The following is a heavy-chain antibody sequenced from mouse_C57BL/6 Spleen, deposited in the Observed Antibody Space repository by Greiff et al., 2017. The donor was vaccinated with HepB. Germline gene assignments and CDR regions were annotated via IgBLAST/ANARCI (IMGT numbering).Heavy chain of an antibody. Sequence: QVQLKESGAELARPGASVKMSCKASGYTFTSYTMHWVKQRPGQGLEWIGYINPSSGYTKYNQKFKDKATLTADKSSSTAYMQLSSLTSEDSAVYYCARGAYYYGSSYDAMDYWGQGTSVTVSS. CDR2: INPSSGYT. J-gene: IGHJ4*01. CDR1: GYTFTSYT. CDR3: ARGAYYYGSSYDAMDY. V-gene: IGHV1-4*01. D-gene: IGHD1-1*01.